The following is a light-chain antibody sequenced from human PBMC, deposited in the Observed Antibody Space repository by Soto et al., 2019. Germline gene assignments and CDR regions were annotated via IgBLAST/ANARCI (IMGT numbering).Light chain of an antibody. CDR2: GAS. CDR3: QQYGSSPYT. J-gene: IGKJ2*01. V-gene: IGKV3-20*01. Sequence: EIVLTQSPDTLSLSPGERATLSCRASQSVSSSYLAWYQQKAGQAPRILIYGASFRATGIPDRFTGSGSETDFTLSISSLEPEDFAVYFCQQYGSSPYTFGQGTKLEI. CDR1: QSVSSSY.